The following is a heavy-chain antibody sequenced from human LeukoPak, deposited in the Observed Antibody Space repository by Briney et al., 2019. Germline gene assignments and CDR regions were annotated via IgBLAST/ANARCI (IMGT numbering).Heavy chain of an antibody. V-gene: IGHV3-48*03. Sequence: PGGSLRLSCAASGFTFSSYEMNWVRQAPGKGLEWVSYTSSSGSTIYYADSVKGRFTISRDNAKNSLYLQMNSLRAEDTAVYYCARDQGYYGSGSFYYYYGMDVWGQGTTVTVSS. J-gene: IGHJ6*02. CDR3: ARDQGYYGSGSFYYYYGMDV. CDR2: TSSSGSTI. D-gene: IGHD3-10*01. CDR1: GFTFSSYE.